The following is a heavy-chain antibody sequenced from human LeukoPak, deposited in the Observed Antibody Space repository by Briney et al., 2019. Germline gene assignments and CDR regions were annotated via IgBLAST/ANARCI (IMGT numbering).Heavy chain of an antibody. CDR3: ARSGYYYDSSGYILDY. CDR1: GGSFSGYY. D-gene: IGHD3-22*01. Sequence: PSETLSLTCAVYGGSFSGYYWSWIRQPPGKGLEWIGEINHSGSTNYNPSLKSRVTISVDTSKNQFSLKLSSVTAADTAVYYCARSGYYYDSSGYILDYWGQGTLVTVSS. V-gene: IGHV4-34*01. CDR2: INHSGST. J-gene: IGHJ4*02.